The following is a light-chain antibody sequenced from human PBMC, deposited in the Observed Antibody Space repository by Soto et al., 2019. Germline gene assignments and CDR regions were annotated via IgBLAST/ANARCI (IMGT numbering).Light chain of an antibody. CDR1: SSDIGAYIY. Sequence: QSVLTQPPSASGSPGQSVTISCTGTSSDIGAYIYVSWYQQHPGKAPKLMISEVSRRPSGVPDRFSGSKSGTSASLAISGLQXEDEADYYCASWDDSLNGPVFGTGTKVTV. CDR2: EVS. CDR3: ASWDDSLNGPV. J-gene: IGLJ1*01. V-gene: IGLV2-8*01.